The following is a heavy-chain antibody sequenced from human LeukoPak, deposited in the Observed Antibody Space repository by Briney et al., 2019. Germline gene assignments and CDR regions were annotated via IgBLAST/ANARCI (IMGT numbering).Heavy chain of an antibody. D-gene: IGHD2-2*01. Sequence: GGSLRLSCAASGFTFSNYAMTWVRQAPGKGLEWVSGTSGSGGRTNYADSVKGRFTISRDNSKNTLYLQMNSLRVEDTAVYYCAKDRDQRTQFYYYYGMDVWGQGTTVTVSS. CDR1: GFTFSNYA. CDR3: AKDRDQRTQFYYYYGMDV. CDR2: TSGSGGRT. V-gene: IGHV3-23*01. J-gene: IGHJ6*02.